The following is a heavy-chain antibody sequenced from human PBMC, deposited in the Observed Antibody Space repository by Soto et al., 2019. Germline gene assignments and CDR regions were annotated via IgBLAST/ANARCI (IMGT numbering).Heavy chain of an antibody. J-gene: IGHJ5*02. Sequence: ASVKVSCKASGYTFTNYSMHWVRQAPGQRLEWMGWINTDNGKTRDSQRFQDRVTLTRGTSANTAYMELSSLTYEDTAVYYCARAGNCTSTTCFSGWLDPWGQGTLVTVSS. D-gene: IGHD2-2*01. CDR2: INTDNGKT. V-gene: IGHV1-3*04. CDR3: ARAGNCTSTTCFSGWLDP. CDR1: GYTFTNYS.